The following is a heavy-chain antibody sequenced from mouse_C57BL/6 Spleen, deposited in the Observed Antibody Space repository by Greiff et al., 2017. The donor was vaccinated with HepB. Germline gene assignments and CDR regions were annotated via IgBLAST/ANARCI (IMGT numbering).Heavy chain of an antibody. D-gene: IGHD1-1*01. J-gene: IGHJ1*03. CDR1: GYSITSGYD. Sequence: DVQLQESGPGMVKPSQSLSLTCTVTGYSITSGYDWHWIRHFPGNKLEWMGYISYSGSTNYNPSLKSRISITHDTSKNHFFLKLKSVTTEDTATYYCAREGYYGGYFDVWGTGTMVTVS. CDR3: AREGYYGGYFDV. V-gene: IGHV3-1*01. CDR2: ISYSGST.